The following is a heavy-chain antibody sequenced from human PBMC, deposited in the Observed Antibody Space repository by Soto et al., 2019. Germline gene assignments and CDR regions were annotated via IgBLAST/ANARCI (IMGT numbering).Heavy chain of an antibody. CDR3: ARGLVIRPYYYHGMDV. CDR1: GGSISSGDYF. Sequence: QVQLQESGPGLVKPSQTLSLTCTVSGGSISSGDYFWSWIRQPPGKGLEWIGHISSIGSTYYNPSLTSRVSVSRDTSNNQCSLKLSPVTTTDTAVYYCARGLVIRPYYYHGMDVWGQGTTVTVSS. CDR2: ISSIGST. D-gene: IGHD3-9*01. J-gene: IGHJ6*02. V-gene: IGHV4-30-4*01.